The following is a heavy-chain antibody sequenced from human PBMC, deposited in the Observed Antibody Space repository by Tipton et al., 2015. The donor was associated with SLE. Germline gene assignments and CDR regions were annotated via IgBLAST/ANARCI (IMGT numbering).Heavy chain of an antibody. CDR3: ATYYYDSSGYYP. V-gene: IGHV3-33*01. CDR1: GFTFSSYG. Sequence: SLRLSYAASGFTFSSYGMHWVRQAPGKGLEWVAVIWYDGSNKYYADSVKGRFTISRDNSKNTLYLQMNSLRAEDTAVYYCATYYYDSSGYYPWGQGTLVTVSS. CDR2: IWYDGSNK. J-gene: IGHJ5*02. D-gene: IGHD3-22*01.